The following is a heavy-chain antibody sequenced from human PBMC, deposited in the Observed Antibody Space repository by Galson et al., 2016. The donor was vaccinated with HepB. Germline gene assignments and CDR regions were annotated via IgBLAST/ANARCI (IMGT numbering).Heavy chain of an antibody. CDR3: LNGARLYDYGSAY. CDR1: DFMFSNYD. V-gene: IGHV3-64D*06. D-gene: IGHD3-16*01. J-gene: IGHJ4*02. Sequence: SLRLSCAASDFMFSNYDMQWARQAPGKGLEYVSAISYDGRRTWYADSMRDRFTVSRDNSKNTLYLQMTSLRVDDTAVYYCLNGARLYDYGSAYRGQGALVIVSP. CDR2: ISYDGRRT.